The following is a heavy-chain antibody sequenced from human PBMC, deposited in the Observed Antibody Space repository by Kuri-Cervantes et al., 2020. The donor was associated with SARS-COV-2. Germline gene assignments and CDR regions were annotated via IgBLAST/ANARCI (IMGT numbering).Heavy chain of an antibody. Sequence: GESLKISCAASGFTFSSYWMSWVRQAPGKGLEWVANIKQDGSEKYYVDSVKGRFTISRDNAKNSLYLQMNSLRAEDTAVYYCASLLIRSRDTPYWYFDLWGRGTLVTVSS. V-gene: IGHV3-7*01. CDR2: IKQDGSEK. CDR3: ASLLIRSRDTPYWYFDL. CDR1: GFTFSSYW. J-gene: IGHJ2*01. D-gene: IGHD5-24*01.